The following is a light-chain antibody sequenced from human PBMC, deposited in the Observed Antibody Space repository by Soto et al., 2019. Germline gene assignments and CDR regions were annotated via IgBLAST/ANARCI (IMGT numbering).Light chain of an antibody. J-gene: IGKJ5*01. CDR3: QQYTAWPIT. CDR1: QEIDIS. CDR2: GAS. V-gene: IGKV3-15*01. Sequence: EILMAQSPATLSVSPGERATLSCRASQEIDISLAWYQHKPGQAPRLLIFGASTRATGIPARFSGSGSGTEFTLIISSLQSEDFAVYYCQQYTAWPITFGHGTRLDIK.